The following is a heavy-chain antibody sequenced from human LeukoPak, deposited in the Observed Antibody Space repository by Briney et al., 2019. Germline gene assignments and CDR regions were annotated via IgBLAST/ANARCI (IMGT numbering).Heavy chain of an antibody. V-gene: IGHV4-59*01. D-gene: IGHD5-12*01. Sequence: PSETLSLTCTVSGGSISSYYWSWIRQPPGKGLEWIGYIYYSGSTNYNPSLKSRVTISVDTSKNQFSLKLSSVTAADTAVYYCARLQDGYPGNWFDPWGQGTLVTVSS. J-gene: IGHJ5*02. CDR2: IYYSGST. CDR3: ARLQDGYPGNWFDP. CDR1: GGSISSYY.